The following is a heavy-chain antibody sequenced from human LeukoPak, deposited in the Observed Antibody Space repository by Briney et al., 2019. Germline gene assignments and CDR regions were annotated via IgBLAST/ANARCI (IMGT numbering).Heavy chain of an antibody. CDR2: ARSQASGYST. CDR3: ARDARYLTGTSSYYYYMDV. V-gene: IGHV3-72*01. CDR1: GFTLRDHS. Sequence: GGSLRLSCAASGFTLRDHSMDWVRQAPGKGLEWVGRARSQASGYSTEYAASVKGRFTILRDDSETSVYLQMNSLKTDDTAIYFCARDARYLTGTSSYYYYMDVWGKGTTVTVSS. D-gene: IGHD1-14*01. J-gene: IGHJ6*03.